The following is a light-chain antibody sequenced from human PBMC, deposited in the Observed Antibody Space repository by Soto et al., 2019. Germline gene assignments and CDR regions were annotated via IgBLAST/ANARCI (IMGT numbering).Light chain of an antibody. CDR3: GTWDSSLSVVV. CDR1: SSNIGNNY. Sequence: QSVLTQPLSGSAVPGHKVTISCSGSSSNIGNNYVSWYQQLPGTAPKLLIYDNNKRPSGIPDRFSGSKSGTSATLGITGLQTGDEADYYCGTWDSSLSVVVFGGGTKVTVL. CDR2: DNN. J-gene: IGLJ2*01. V-gene: IGLV1-51*01.